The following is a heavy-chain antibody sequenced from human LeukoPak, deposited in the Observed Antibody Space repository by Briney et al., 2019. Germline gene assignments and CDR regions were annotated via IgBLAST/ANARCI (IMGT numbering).Heavy chain of an antibody. CDR2: IYHSGST. V-gene: IGHV4-38-2*01. J-gene: IGHJ6*03. CDR1: GYSISSGYY. CDR3: ARHPARAPYYYYMDV. Sequence: PSETLSLTCAVSGYSISSGYYWGWIRQPPGKGLEWIGSIYHSGSTYYNPSLKSRVTISVDTSKNQSSLKLSSVTAADAAVYYCARHPARAPYYYYMDVWGKGTTVTVSS. D-gene: IGHD6-6*01.